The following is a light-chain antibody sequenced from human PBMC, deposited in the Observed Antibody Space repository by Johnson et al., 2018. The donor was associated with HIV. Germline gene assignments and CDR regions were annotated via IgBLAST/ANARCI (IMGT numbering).Light chain of an antibody. CDR3: GTWDSSLSAYV. CDR2: DNN. Sequence: QSALTQPPSVSAAPGQKVTISCSGSSPNIGNNYVSWYQQVPGTAPKLLIYDNNKRPSGIPDRFSGSKSGTSATLGITGLLTGDEADYYGGTWDSSLSAYVFGTGTKVTVL. J-gene: IGLJ1*01. V-gene: IGLV1-51*01. CDR1: SPNIGNNY.